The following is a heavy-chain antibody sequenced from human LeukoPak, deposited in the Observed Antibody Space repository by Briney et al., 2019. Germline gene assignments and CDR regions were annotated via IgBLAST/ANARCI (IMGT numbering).Heavy chain of an antibody. CDR1: GFTFSSYS. Sequence: GGSLRLSCAASGFTFSSYSMNWVRQAPGKGLEWVSSISSSSSYIYYADSVKGRFTISRDNAKNSLYLQMNSLRAEDTAVYYCARVCLRDTGFDCWGQGTLVTVSS. J-gene: IGHJ4*02. D-gene: IGHD5-18*01. CDR3: ARVCLRDTGFDC. CDR2: ISSSSSYI. V-gene: IGHV3-21*01.